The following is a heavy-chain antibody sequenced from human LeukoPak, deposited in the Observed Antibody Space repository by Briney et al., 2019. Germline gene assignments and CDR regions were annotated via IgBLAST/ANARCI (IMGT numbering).Heavy chain of an antibody. CDR2: IISAGGST. V-gene: IGHV3-74*01. J-gene: IGHJ6*03. Sequence: SGGSLRLSCAASGFTFSSYWMHWVRHAPRKGLGWVSGIISAGGSTSYADSVKGRFTISRDNAKNTLYLQMNSLRAEDTAVYCCSSGYYGSGSFRDYYYYMDVWGKGTTVTVS. CDR1: GFTFSSYW. CDR3: SSGYYGSGSFRDYYYYMDV. D-gene: IGHD3-10*01.